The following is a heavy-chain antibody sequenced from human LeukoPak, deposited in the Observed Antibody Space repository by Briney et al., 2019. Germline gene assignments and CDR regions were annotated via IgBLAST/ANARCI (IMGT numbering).Heavy chain of an antibody. Sequence: GGSLRLSCAASGFSICDYYMSWVRQAPGKGLEWISYISSGAGSTMKYADSVKGRFTISRDNAQNSLFLQMNSLRAEDTAVYFCARARAGYFALFQHWGQGSVVIVSS. D-gene: IGHD3-22*01. V-gene: IGHV3-11*01. J-gene: IGHJ1*01. CDR1: GFSICDYY. CDR2: ISSGAGSTM. CDR3: ARARAGYFALFQH.